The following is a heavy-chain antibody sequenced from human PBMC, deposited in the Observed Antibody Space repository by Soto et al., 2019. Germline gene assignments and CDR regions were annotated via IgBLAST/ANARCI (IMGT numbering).Heavy chain of an antibody. Sequence: SETLSLTCTVSGGSISSSSYYWGWIRQPPGKGLEWIGSIYYSGSTYYNPSLKSRVTISVDTSKNQFSLKLSSVTVADTAVYYCARLHRSSSWFRVYYYYGMDVWGQGTTVTVSS. CDR1: GGSISSSSYY. V-gene: IGHV4-39*01. CDR3: ARLHRSSSWFRVYYYYGMDV. J-gene: IGHJ6*02. CDR2: IYYSGST. D-gene: IGHD6-13*01.